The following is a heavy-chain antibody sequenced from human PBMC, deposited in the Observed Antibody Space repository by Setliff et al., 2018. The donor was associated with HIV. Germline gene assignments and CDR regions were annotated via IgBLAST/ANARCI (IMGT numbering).Heavy chain of an antibody. Sequence: PGGSLRLSCAASGFAFSSHQMSWVRQAPGKGLEWVAKISQDGTDKYYVDSVKGRFTISRDNAKNSLYLQMNSLRAEDTAIYYCARDSEPGTRVAGSMGLDYWGKGTLVTVSS. D-gene: IGHD6-19*01. CDR1: GFAFSSHQ. J-gene: IGHJ4*02. CDR2: ISQDGTDK. V-gene: IGHV3-7*01. CDR3: ARDSEPGTRVAGSMGLDY.